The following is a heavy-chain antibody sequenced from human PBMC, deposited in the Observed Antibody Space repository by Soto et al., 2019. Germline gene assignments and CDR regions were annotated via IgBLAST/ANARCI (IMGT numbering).Heavy chain of an antibody. Sequence: GGSLRLSCAASGFTFSSYDMHWVRQATGKGLEWVSAIGTAGDTYYPGSVKGRFTISRENAKNSLYLQMNSLRAGDTAVYYCARVDSESGTIFGVVICLGGKTPETQRGKRIDYWGQGTLVTVSS. CDR1: GFTFSSYD. J-gene: IGHJ4*02. D-gene: IGHD3-3*01. CDR2: IGTAGDT. CDR3: ARVDSESGTIFGVVICLGGKTPETQRGKRIDY. V-gene: IGHV3-13*01.